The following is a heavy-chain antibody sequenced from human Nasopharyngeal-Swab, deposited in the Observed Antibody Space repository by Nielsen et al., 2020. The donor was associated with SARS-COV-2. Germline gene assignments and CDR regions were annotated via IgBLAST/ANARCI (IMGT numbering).Heavy chain of an antibody. CDR3: ARDGQSYGMDV. V-gene: IGHV3-53*01. CDR1: GFTVSSNY. CDR2: NYSGGST. Sequence: GGSLRLSCAASGFTVSSNYMSWVRQAPGKGLEWVSVNYSGGSTYYADSVKGRFTISRDNSKNTLYLQMNSLRAEDTAVYYCARDGQSYGMDVWGQGTTVTVSS. J-gene: IGHJ6*02.